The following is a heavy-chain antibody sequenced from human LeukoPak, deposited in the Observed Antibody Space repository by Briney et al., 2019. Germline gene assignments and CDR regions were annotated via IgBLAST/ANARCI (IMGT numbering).Heavy chain of an antibody. V-gene: IGHV4-61*05. J-gene: IGHJ3*02. D-gene: IGHD1-26*01. CDR1: GDSISSSSYY. CDR3: AIFLTNSGSYLKAFDI. CDR2: IYTSGST. Sequence: PSETLSLTCTVSGDSISSSSYYWGWIRQPPGKGLEWIGRIYTSGSTNYNPSLKSRVTMSVDTSKNQFSLKLSSVTAADTAVYYCAIFLTNSGSYLKAFDIWGQGTMVTVSS.